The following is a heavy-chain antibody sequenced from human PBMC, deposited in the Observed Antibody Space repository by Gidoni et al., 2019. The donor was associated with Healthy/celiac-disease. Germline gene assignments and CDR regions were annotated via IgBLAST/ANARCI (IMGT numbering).Heavy chain of an antibody. Sequence: AKLKKPGESLKIACKASGYTFVNNWIGWVRQMPGEGLEWMGIIYPGDSDTIYSPSFQGQVTFSVDKSLNTTYLHWDSLKASDTAIYYCARHETSGKAFDYWGQGTLVTVSS. V-gene: IGHV5-51*01. CDR3: ARHETSGKAFDY. CDR2: IYPGDSDT. D-gene: IGHD6-13*01. CDR1: GYTFVNNW. J-gene: IGHJ4*02.